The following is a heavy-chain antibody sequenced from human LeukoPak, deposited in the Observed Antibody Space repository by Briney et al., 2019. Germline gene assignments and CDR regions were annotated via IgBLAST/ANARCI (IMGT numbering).Heavy chain of an antibody. CDR1: GGSTISYY. CDR3: AREASGWYFDY. D-gene: IGHD6-19*01. V-gene: IGHV4-4*07. CDR2: IYTSGST. Sequence: PSETLSLTCTVSGGSTISYYRSWIRQPAGTGLEWIGRIYTSGSTNYNPSLKSRVTMSVDTSKNQFSLKLSSVTAADTAVYYCAREASGWYFDYWGEGTLVTVSS. J-gene: IGHJ4*02.